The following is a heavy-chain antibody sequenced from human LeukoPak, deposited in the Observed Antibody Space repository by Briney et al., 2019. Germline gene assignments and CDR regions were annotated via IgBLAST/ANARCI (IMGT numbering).Heavy chain of an antibody. CDR2: IYYSGST. CDR3: ARSRSGAFDI. Sequence: SETLSLTCAVSGGSISSGGYYWSWIRQPPGKGLEWIGYIYYSGSTYYNPSLKSRVTISVDTSKNQFSLKLSSVTAADAAVYYCARSRSGAFDIWGQGTMVTVSS. CDR1: GGSISSGGYY. V-gene: IGHV4-30-4*07. J-gene: IGHJ3*02.